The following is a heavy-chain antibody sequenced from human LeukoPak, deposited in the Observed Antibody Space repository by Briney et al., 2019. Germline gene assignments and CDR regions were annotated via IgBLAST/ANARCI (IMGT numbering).Heavy chain of an antibody. D-gene: IGHD3-10*02. CDR1: GFTFSSYG. V-gene: IGHV3-48*04. CDR2: ISSSGSTI. J-gene: IGHJ6*04. Sequence: GKSLRLSCAASGFTFSSYGMHWVRQAPGKGLEWVSYISSSGSTIYYADSVKGRFTISRDNAKNSLYLQMNSLRAEDTAVYYCAELGITMIGGVWGKGTTVTISS. CDR3: AELGITMIGGV.